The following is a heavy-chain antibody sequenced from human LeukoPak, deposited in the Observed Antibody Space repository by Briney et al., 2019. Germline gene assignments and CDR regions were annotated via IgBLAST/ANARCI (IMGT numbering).Heavy chain of an antibody. J-gene: IGHJ4*02. CDR1: GFTFSSYA. D-gene: IGHD3-22*01. Sequence: GGSLRLSCAASGFTFSSYAMSWVRQAPGKGLEWVSAISGSGGSTYYADSVKGRFTISRDNSKNTLYLQMNSLSAEDTAVYSCARSRQFYYDSSGYSDYWGQGTLVTVSS. V-gene: IGHV3-23*01. CDR2: ISGSGGST. CDR3: ARSRQFYYDSSGYSDY.